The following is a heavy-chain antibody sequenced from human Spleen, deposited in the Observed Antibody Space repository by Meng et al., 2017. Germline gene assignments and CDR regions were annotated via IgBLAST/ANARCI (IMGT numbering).Heavy chain of an antibody. V-gene: IGHV3-23*01. D-gene: IGHD3-3*01. CDR2: ISGSGGST. CDR1: GFTFSSYA. J-gene: IGHJ4*02. Sequence: GESLKISCAASGFTFSSYAMSWVRQAPGKGLEWVSAISGSGGSTYYADSVKGRFTISRDNSKNTLYLQMNSLRAEDTAVYYCAREAYYTTFDYWGPGTLVTVSS. CDR3: AREAYYTTFDY.